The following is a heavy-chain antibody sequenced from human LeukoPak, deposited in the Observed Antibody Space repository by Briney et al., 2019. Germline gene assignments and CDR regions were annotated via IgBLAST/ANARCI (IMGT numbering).Heavy chain of an antibody. CDR2: ISSSGGTT. J-gene: IGHJ4*02. CDR3: ARGAPTVTPTPFDY. D-gene: IGHD4-17*01. V-gene: IGHV3-48*03. CDR1: GFSFSTYE. Sequence: GGSLRLSCVASGFSFSTYEMNWVRQAPGKGLEWVSYISSSGGTTFYADSVKGRLTISRDNAKNSLYLHMNSLRGADTAVYYCARGAPTVTPTPFDYWGQGTLVTVSS.